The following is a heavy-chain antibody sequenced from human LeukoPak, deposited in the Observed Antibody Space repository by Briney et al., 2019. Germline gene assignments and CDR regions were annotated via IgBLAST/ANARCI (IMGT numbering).Heavy chain of an antibody. Sequence: ASVKVSCKASGGTFSSYAISWVRQAPGQGLEWMGWINPNSGGTNYAQKFQGRVTMTRDTSISTAYMELSRLRSDDTAVYYCARVSRGYGSGKYYFDYWGQGTLVTVSS. V-gene: IGHV1-2*02. D-gene: IGHD3-10*01. CDR2: INPNSGGT. J-gene: IGHJ4*02. CDR1: GGTFSSYA. CDR3: ARVSRGYGSGKYYFDY.